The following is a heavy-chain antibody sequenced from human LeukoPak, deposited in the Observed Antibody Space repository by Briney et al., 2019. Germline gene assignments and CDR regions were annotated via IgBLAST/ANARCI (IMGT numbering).Heavy chain of an antibody. V-gene: IGHV3-48*03. CDR1: EFSVGSNY. J-gene: IGHJ4*02. CDR2: ISSSGSTI. Sequence: PGGSLRLSCAASEFSVGSNYMTWVRQAPGKGLEWVSYISSSGSTIYYADSVKGRFTISRDNAKNSLYLQMNSLRAEDTAVYYCARDLGLGIFDYWGQGTLVTVSS. CDR3: ARDLGLGIFDY. D-gene: IGHD3/OR15-3a*01.